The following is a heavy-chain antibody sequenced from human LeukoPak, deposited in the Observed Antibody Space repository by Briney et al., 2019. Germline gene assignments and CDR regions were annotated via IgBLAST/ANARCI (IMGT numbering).Heavy chain of an antibody. V-gene: IGHV4-4*07. CDR2: IYTSGST. CDR1: GGSISSYY. D-gene: IGHD6-13*01. J-gene: IGHJ4*02. Sequence: SETLSLTCTVSGGSISSYYWSWIRQPAGKGLEWIGRIYTSGSTNYNPSLKSRVTMSVDTSKNQFSLKLSSVTAADTAVYYCAREGGRIAADLNPFCDYWGQGTLVTVSS. CDR3: AREGGRIAADLNPFCDY.